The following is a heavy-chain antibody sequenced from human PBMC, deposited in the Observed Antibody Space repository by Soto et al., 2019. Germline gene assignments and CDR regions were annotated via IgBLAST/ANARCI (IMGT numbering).Heavy chain of an antibody. Sequence: GGSLRLSCAASGFTISMNYMSWVRQGPGKGLEWVSIIYSGGSTYYADSVKGRFTISRDNSKNTLYLQMNSLRAEDTAVYYCARGVGYGSGSYPYALDMWGQGTMVT. CDR2: IYSGGST. V-gene: IGHV3-66*01. J-gene: IGHJ3*02. CDR3: ARGVGYGSGSYPYALDM. D-gene: IGHD3-10*01. CDR1: GFTISMNY.